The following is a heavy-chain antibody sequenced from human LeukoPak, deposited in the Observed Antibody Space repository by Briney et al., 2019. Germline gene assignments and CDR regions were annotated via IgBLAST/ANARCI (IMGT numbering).Heavy chain of an antibody. CDR1: GFTFSSYS. CDR3: ARDRRIRFLEWLFTLDY. V-gene: IGHV3-21*01. CDR2: ISSSSSYI. D-gene: IGHD3-3*01. Sequence: GGSLRLSCAASGFTFSSYSMNWVRQAPGKGLEWVSSISSSSSYIYYADSVEGRFTISRDNAKNSLYLQMNSLRAEDTAVYYCARDRRIRFLEWLFTLDYWGQGTLVTVSS. J-gene: IGHJ4*02.